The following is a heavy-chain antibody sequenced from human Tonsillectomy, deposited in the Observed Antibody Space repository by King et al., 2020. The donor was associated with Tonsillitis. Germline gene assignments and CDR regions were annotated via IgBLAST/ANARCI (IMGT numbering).Heavy chain of an antibody. V-gene: IGHV3-23*04. CDR3: AREWGGDYKFWSGHSYWYFDL. CDR2: ISGSGRST. J-gene: IGHJ2*01. D-gene: IGHD3-3*01. Sequence: VQLVESGGGLIRRGGSLRLSCAASGFTFDDYAMTWVRQAPGKGLEWVSTISGSGRSTYFADSVKGRFTISRDNSKNTLYLQMNSLTTEDTAVYYCAREWGGDYKFWSGHSYWYFDLWGRGTLVTVSS. CDR1: GFTFDDYA.